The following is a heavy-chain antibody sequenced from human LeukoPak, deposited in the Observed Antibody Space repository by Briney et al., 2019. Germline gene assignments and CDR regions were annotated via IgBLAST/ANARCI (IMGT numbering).Heavy chain of an antibody. CDR1: GGSISSSSYY. J-gene: IGHJ4*02. Sequence: SETLSLTCTVSGGSISSSSYYWGWIRQPPGKGLEWIGSIYYSGSTYYNPSLKSRVTISVDTSKNQFSLKLSSVTAADTAVYYCARGRPLYSYGYLPADYWGQGTLVTVSS. CDR2: IYYSGST. V-gene: IGHV4-39*07. CDR3: ARGRPLYSYGYLPADY. D-gene: IGHD5-18*01.